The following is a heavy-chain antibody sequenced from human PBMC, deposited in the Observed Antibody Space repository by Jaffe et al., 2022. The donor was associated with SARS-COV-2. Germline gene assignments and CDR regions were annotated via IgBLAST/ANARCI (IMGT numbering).Heavy chain of an antibody. J-gene: IGHJ4*02. V-gene: IGHV3-7*03. CDR3: ARGTRGNC. CDR1: GFTFSSHW. CDR2: INEDGSEK. Sequence: EVQMVESGGGLVQPGGSLRLSCAASGFTFSSHWMSWVRQAPGKGLECVANINEDGSEKYYVGSVKGRFTISRDNAENSLYLQMNSLRAEDTAVYYCARGTRGNCWGQGTLVTVSS.